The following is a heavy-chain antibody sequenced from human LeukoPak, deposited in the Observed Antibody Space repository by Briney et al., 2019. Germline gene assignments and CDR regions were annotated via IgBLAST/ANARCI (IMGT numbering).Heavy chain of an antibody. D-gene: IGHD6-19*01. J-gene: IGHJ4*02. V-gene: IGHV3-23*01. CDR1: GVSFSSYG. CDR2: IGGSGGST. CDR3: AKDRCDSGWSPFDY. Sequence: GGSLRLSCAASGVSFSSYGMSWVRQAPGKGLEWVSGIGGSGGSTYYADPVKGRFTISRDNSRNTLYLQMNSLRAEDTAVYYCAKDRCDSGWSPFDYWGQGTLVTVSS.